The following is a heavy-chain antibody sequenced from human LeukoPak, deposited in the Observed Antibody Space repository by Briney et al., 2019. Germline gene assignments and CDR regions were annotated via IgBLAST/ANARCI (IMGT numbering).Heavy chain of an antibody. Sequence: GASVKVSCKASGYTFTGYYMHWVRQAPGQGLEWMGWINPNSGGTNYAQKLQGRVTITTDTSTSTAYMELRSLRSDDTAVYYCARGGSYDSSGYYRDYWGQGTLVTVSS. CDR3: ARGGSYDSSGYYRDY. CDR2: INPNSGGT. CDR1: GYTFTGYY. J-gene: IGHJ4*02. D-gene: IGHD3-22*01. V-gene: IGHV1-2*02.